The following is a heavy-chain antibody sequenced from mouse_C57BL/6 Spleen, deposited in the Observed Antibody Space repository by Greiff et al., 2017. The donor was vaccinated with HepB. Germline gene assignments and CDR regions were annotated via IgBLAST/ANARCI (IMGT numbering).Heavy chain of an antibody. V-gene: IGHV5-15*01. CDR1: GFTFSDYG. J-gene: IGHJ1*03. CDR2: ISNLAYSI. D-gene: IGHD1-1*01. Sequence: EVQGVESGGGLVQPGGSLKLSCAASGFTFSDYGMAWVRQAPRKGPEWVAFISNLAYSIYYADTVTGRFTISIENAKNNLYMEMSSLRYEDTAMYYCARKGDYYGSIYWYFDVWGTGTTVTVSS. CDR3: ARKGDYYGSIYWYFDV.